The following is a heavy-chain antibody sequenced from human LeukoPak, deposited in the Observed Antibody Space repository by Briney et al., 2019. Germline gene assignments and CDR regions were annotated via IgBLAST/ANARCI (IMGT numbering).Heavy chain of an antibody. V-gene: IGHV3-7*01. CDR1: GFTFCSYW. D-gene: IGHD1-26*01. Sequence: GGSLRLSCSASGFTFCSYWMSWVRQAPGKGLEWVANTKKDGREKYYVDSVKGRFTISRDNAKNTLYLQMNSLRAEDTAVYYCARRGVSGSYYVWVDYFDYWGQGTLVTVSS. J-gene: IGHJ4*02. CDR3: ARRGVSGSYYVWVDYFDY. CDR2: TKKDGREK.